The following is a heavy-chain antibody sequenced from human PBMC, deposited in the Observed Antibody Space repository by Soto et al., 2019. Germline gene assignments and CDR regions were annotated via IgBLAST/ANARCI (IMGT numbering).Heavy chain of an antibody. J-gene: IGHJ1*01. CDR2: IDPSDSYT. V-gene: IGHV5-10-1*01. CDR3: ARHVDIWSFVN. CDR1: GYTFTSYW. D-gene: IGHD2-21*01. Sequence: GESLKISCKGSGYTFTSYWITWVRQMPGKGLEWMGKIDPSDSYTNYSPSFQGHVTISADKSVSTAYLQWSSLKASDSAMYYCARHVDIWSFVNLGQGTLLTVST.